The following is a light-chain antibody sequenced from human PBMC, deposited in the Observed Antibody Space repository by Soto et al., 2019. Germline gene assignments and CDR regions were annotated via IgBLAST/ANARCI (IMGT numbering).Light chain of an antibody. V-gene: IGKV1-39*01. CDR3: EQSYSAPPT. Sequence: DIQMTQSPSSLSASVGDRVTITCRASQSISRFLNWYQQKAGKAPKLLIYGTSNLQPGVPSRFSGGGSGTNFTLTISSLQPEDFATYFCEQSYSAPPTFGGGTKVAIK. J-gene: IGKJ4*01. CDR2: GTS. CDR1: QSISRF.